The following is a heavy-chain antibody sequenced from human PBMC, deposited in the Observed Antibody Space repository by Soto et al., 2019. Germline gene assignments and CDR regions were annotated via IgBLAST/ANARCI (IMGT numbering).Heavy chain of an antibody. D-gene: IGHD6-19*01. CDR1: GFTFSSYW. V-gene: IGHV3-7*01. CDR2: IKQDGSEK. J-gene: IGHJ6*03. CDR3: ARVHPRAVAWVYYYYYMDV. Sequence: VQLVESGGGLVQPGGSLRLSCAASGFTFSSYWMSWVRQAPGKGLEWVANIKQDGSEKYYVDSVKGRFTISRDNAKNSLYLQMNSLRAEDTAVYYCARVHPRAVAWVYYYYYMDVWGKGTTVTVSS.